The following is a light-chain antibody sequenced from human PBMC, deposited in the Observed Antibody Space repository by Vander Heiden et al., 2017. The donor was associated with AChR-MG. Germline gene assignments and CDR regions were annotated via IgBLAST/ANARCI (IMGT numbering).Light chain of an antibody. CDR1: SGSVSTSYY. CDR2: STN. Sequence: QTVVTQEPSFSVSPGGTVTLTCGLSSGSVSTSYYPSWYQQTPGQAPRTLIYSTNTRSSGVPDRFAGSILGNKAALTSTGAQADDESYYYCVLYMGSGIPVFGGGTKLTVL. J-gene: IGLJ3*02. CDR3: VLYMGSGIPV. V-gene: IGLV8-61*01.